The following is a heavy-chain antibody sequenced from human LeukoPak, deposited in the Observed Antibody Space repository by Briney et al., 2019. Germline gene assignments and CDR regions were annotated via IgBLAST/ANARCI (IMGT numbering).Heavy chain of an antibody. J-gene: IGHJ6*02. CDR1: GGSISSYY. D-gene: IGHD3-16*02. CDR2: IYYSGST. CDR3: ARATWGFGGVIVAYYYYGMDV. Sequence: SETLSLTCTVSGGSISSYYWSWIRQPPGKGLEWIGYIYYSGSTNYNPSLKSRVTISVDTSKNQFSLKLSSVTAADTAAYYCARATWGFGGVIVAYYYYGMDVWGQGTTVTVSS. V-gene: IGHV4-59*01.